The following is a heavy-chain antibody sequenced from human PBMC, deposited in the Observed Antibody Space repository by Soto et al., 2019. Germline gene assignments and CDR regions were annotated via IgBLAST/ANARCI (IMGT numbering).Heavy chain of an antibody. Sequence: ASVKVSCKASGGTFSSYAISWVRQAPGQGLEWMGGIIPIFGTASYAQKFQGRVTMTRDTSTSTVYMELSSLRSEDTAVYYCARSGIAAADWGQGTLVTVSS. CDR2: IIPIFGTA. CDR3: ARSGIAAAD. V-gene: IGHV1-69*05. D-gene: IGHD6-13*01. CDR1: GGTFSSYA. J-gene: IGHJ4*02.